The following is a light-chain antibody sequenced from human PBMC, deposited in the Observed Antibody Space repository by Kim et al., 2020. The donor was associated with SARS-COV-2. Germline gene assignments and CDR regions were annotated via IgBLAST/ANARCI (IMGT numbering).Light chain of an antibody. CDR1: QGGSSY. V-gene: IGKV3-11*01. CDR2: GAA. J-gene: IGKJ4*01. Sequence: LAAGGGATGGGGGRQGGSSYLAGYQQKPGQAPRLLIYGAARRATGIPDRFSGSGSGTDFTLTISRLEPEDCAVYYCEQRGSWPLTFGGGTKVDIK. CDR3: EQRGSWPLT.